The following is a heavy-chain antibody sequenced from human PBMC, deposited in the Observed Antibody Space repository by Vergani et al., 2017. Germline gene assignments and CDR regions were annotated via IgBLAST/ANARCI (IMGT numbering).Heavy chain of an antibody. V-gene: IGHV5-10-1*03. CDR3: ARHAGYYGNSGYYFWGPGFDY. CDR2: IDPSDSYT. D-gene: IGHD3-22*01. Sequence: EVQLVQSGAEVKKPGESLRISCKGSGYSFTSYWISWVRQMPGKGLEWMGRIDPSDSYTNYSPSFQGHVTISADKSISTAYLQWSSLKASDTAMYYCARHAGYYGNSGYYFWGPGFDYWGQGTLVTVSS. CDR1: GYSFTSYW. J-gene: IGHJ4*02.